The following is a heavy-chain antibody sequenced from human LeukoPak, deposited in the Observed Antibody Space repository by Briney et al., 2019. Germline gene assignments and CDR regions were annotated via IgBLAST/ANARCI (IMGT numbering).Heavy chain of an antibody. CDR2: IIPIFGTA. CDR1: GGTFSSYA. J-gene: IGHJ4*02. CDR3: ARDSITMVREREWDYFGY. V-gene: IGHV1-69*01. Sequence: SVKVSCKASGGTFSSYAISWVRQAPGQGLEWMGGIIPIFGTANYAQKFQGRVTITADESTSTAYMELSSLRSEDTAVYYCARDSITMVREREWDYFGYWGQGTLVTVSS. D-gene: IGHD3-10*01.